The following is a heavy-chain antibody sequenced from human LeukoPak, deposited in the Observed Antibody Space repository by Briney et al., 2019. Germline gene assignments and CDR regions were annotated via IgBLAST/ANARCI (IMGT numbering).Heavy chain of an antibody. CDR1: GCTFTSYY. J-gene: IGHJ4*02. CDR2: INPSGGST. CDR3: AREKADSGYDQHFDY. D-gene: IGHD5-12*01. V-gene: IGHV1-46*01. Sequence: ASVKVSCKASGCTFTSYYMHWVRQAPGQGLEWMGIINPSGGSTSYAQKFQGRVTMTRDTSTSTVYMELSSLRSEDTAVYYCAREKADSGYDQHFDYWGQGTLVTVSS.